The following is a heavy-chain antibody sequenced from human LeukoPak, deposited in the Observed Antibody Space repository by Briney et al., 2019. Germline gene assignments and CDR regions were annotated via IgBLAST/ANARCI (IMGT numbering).Heavy chain of an antibody. D-gene: IGHD3/OR15-3a*01. CDR3: ARQTGSGLFILP. CDR1: GVSISSSNSY. CDR2: IYYSGNT. V-gene: IGHV4-39*01. Sequence: SETLSLTCPVSGVSISSSNSYWRWLRQPPGTGLEWIGSIYYSGNTYYNASLKSQVSISIDTSKNQFSLKLTSVTAADTAVYYCARQTGSGLFILPGGQGTLVTVSS. J-gene: IGHJ4*02.